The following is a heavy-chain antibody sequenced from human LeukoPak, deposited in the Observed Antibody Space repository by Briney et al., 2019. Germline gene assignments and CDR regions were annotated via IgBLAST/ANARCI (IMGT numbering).Heavy chain of an antibody. D-gene: IGHD6-19*01. V-gene: IGHV3-21*01. CDR3: ARAAPSSGWTDAFDI. CDR1: GFTFSSYS. CDR2: ISSSSYI. J-gene: IGHJ3*02. Sequence: GGSLRLSCAASGFTFSSYSINWVRQAPGKGLEWVSSISSSSYIYYADSVKGRFTISRDNAKNSLYLQMNSLRAEDTAVYYCARAAPSSGWTDAFDIWGQGTMVTVSS.